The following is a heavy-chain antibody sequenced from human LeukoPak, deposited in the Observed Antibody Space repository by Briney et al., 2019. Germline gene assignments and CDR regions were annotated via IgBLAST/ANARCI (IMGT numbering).Heavy chain of an antibody. CDR1: GYTFTGYY. CDR3: ATHQGDCSSTSCYYDYYYYGMDV. D-gene: IGHD2-2*01. CDR2: INPNSGGT. V-gene: IGHV1-2*02. Sequence: GASVKVSCKASGYTFTGYYMHWVRQAPGQGLEWMGWINPNSGGTNYAQKFQGRVTMTRDTSISTAYMELSRLRSDDTAVYYCATHQGDCSSTSCYYDYYYYGMDVWGQGTTVTVSS. J-gene: IGHJ6*02.